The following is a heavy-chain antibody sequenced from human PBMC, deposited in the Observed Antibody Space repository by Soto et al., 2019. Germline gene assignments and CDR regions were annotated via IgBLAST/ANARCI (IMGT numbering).Heavy chain of an antibody. CDR2: INPNSGGT. D-gene: IGHD2-15*01. V-gene: IGHV1-2*02. CDR1: GYRFTGYY. CDR3: ARDLAKGGGSAGFDY. Sequence: GASAEVSCKASGYRFTGYYMCWVLQATGQGLEWMGWINPNSGGTKYPQKFQGRVTMTRDTSITTVYMSLTGLKSDDTAVYYCARDLAKGGGSAGFDYWGQGTLVTRSS. J-gene: IGHJ4*02.